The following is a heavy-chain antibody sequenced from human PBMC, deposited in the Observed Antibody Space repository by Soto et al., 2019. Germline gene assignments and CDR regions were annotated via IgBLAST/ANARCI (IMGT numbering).Heavy chain of an antibody. CDR3: VRGNFYYGMDV. CDR2: MSGSGDAI. Sequence: GGSLRLSCTTSGFTFSDYYMTWVRQAPGKGLEWISYMSGSGDAIYYADSVKGRFTISRDNAKNSLHLEMNSLRVEVTAMYYCVRGNFYYGMDVWGQGTTVTVSS. V-gene: IGHV3-11*01. J-gene: IGHJ6*02. CDR1: GFTFSDYY.